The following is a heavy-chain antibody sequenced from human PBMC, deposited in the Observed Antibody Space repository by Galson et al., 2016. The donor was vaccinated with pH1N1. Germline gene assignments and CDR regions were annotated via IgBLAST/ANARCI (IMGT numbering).Heavy chain of an antibody. Sequence: SETLSLTCAVSGYSISSGYYWGWIRQPPGKGLEWIGSIYHSGSTDYNPSPKSRVTTSVDRSKNQFSLKLTSVTAADTAIYYCARHQSGVGGIPFAFDSWGQGTLVTVSS. CDR2: IYHSGST. CDR3: ARHQSGVGGIPFAFDS. J-gene: IGHJ4*02. V-gene: IGHV4-38-2*01. D-gene: IGHD3-3*01. CDR1: GYSISSGYY.